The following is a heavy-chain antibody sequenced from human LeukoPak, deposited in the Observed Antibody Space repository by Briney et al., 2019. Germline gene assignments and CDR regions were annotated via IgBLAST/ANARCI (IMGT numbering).Heavy chain of an antibody. D-gene: IGHD1-26*01. CDR2: MNPNSGNT. V-gene: IGHV1-8*01. CDR1: GYSFTSYV. J-gene: IGHJ4*02. CDR3: ARGQRGSGSYYIGFY. Sequence: ASVRVSCKAAGYSFTSYVINWVRQATGQGLEWMGRMNPNSGNTGYAQKFQGSVTMTRNTSISTAYMELSSLRSEDTAVYYCARGQRGSGSYYIGFYWGQRTLVTVSS.